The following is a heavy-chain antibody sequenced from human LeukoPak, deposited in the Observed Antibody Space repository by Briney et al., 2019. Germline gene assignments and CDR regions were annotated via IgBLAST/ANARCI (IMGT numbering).Heavy chain of an antibody. CDR3: ARGCGGDCGDAFDI. D-gene: IGHD2-21*02. J-gene: IGHJ3*02. Sequence: SVKVSCRASGGTFSSYAISWVRQAPGQGLEWMGGIIPIFGTANYAQKFQGRVTITADESTSTAYMELSSLRSEDTAVYYCARGCGGDCGDAFDIWGQGTMVTVSS. CDR1: GGTFSSYA. V-gene: IGHV1-69*13. CDR2: IIPIFGTA.